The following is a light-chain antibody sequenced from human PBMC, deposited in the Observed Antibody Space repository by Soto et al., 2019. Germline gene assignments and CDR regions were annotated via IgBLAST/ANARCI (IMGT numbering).Light chain of an antibody. V-gene: IGLV2-14*01. CDR2: DVN. Sequence: QSALTQPASVSGSPGQSITISCTGTSSDVGGYNYVSWYQQHPGKAPKLMIYDVNNRPSGVSNRFSGSKSGNTASLTISGLQAEDEADYYCSSYRSSSTLYVFGTGTKLTVL. J-gene: IGLJ1*01. CDR3: SSYRSSSTLYV. CDR1: SSDVGGYNY.